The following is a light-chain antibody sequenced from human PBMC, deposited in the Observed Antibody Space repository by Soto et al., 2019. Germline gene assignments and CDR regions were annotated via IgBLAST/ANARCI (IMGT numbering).Light chain of an antibody. CDR1: QSVSSNY. V-gene: IGKV3-20*01. Sequence: EIVLTQSPGTLSLSPGERATLSCRASQSVSSNYLAWYQQKPDQAPRLLIYGASTRATGITDRISGSGSGPDFTLTISRLEPEDFAVYYCQQYGRSSPLIFGGGTKVEIK. J-gene: IGKJ4*01. CDR2: GAS. CDR3: QQYGRSSPLI.